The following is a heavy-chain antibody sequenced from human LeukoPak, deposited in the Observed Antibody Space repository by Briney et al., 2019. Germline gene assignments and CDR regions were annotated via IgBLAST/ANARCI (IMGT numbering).Heavy chain of an antibody. CDR1: GFTFSSYA. CDR2: ISGSGGST. CDR3: AKDKDADYYDSSGYYFACAFDI. V-gene: IGHV3-23*01. Sequence: PGGSLRLSCAASGFTFSSYAMSWVRQAPGKGLEWVSAISGSGGSTYYADSVKGRFTISRDNSKNTLYLQMNSLRAEDTAVYYCAKDKDADYYDSSGYYFACAFDIWGQGTMVTVSS. J-gene: IGHJ3*02. D-gene: IGHD3-22*01.